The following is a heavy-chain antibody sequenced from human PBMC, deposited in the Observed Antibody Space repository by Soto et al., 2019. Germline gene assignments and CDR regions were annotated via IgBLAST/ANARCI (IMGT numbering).Heavy chain of an antibody. Sequence: GGSLRLSCAASVFPFRSYSMNWVRQAPGKGLEWVSYITSSSDTKYYGDSVKGRFTISRDNAKNSLYLQVSSLRSEDTAVYYCARDVRDYSNQSRALYYYYGMDVWGQGTTVTVSS. CDR1: VFPFRSYS. CDR2: ITSSSDTK. J-gene: IGHJ6*02. CDR3: ARDVRDYSNQSRALYYYYGMDV. V-gene: IGHV3-48*01. D-gene: IGHD4-4*01.